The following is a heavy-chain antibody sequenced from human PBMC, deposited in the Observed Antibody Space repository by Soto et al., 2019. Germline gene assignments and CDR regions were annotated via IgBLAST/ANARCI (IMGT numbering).Heavy chain of an antibody. CDR1: GGTFSDLA. CDR2: IIPLFGTP. CDR3: ASERVAEMATGGYFDN. D-gene: IGHD5-12*01. J-gene: IGHJ4*02. V-gene: IGHV1-69*01. Sequence: QVHLVQSGAEVKKPGSSVKVSCKTSGGTFSDLAFSWVRQAPRQGLEWVGGIIPLFGTPNYAREFQGRVSISADESYNTVYMELRRLRSEDTAVYYCASERVAEMATGGYFDNWGQGTLVTVSS.